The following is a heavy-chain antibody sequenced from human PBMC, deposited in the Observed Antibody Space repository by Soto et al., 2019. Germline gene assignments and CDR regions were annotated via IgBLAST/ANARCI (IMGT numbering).Heavy chain of an antibody. CDR3: VKDRKALLTAYAYY. CDR1: GFTFSDHY. D-gene: IGHD3-9*01. J-gene: IGHJ4*02. V-gene: IGHV3-72*01. Sequence: PGGSLILSCAASGFTFSDHYMDWVRQAPGKGLEWVGRTRNKVNSYSTEYAASVKGRFTISRDDSKNSLYLQMNSLKTEDTAVYYCVKDRKALLTAYAYYWGQGTLVTVSS. CDR2: TRNKVNSYST.